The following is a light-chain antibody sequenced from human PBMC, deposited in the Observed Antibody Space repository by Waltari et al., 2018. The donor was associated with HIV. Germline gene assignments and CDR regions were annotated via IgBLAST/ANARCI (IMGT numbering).Light chain of an antibody. V-gene: IGKV1-33*01. CDR2: DAF. Sequence: DIQMTQSPSSLSAFVGDRVTITCQASQDINNYLNWYHQRPGKAPEVLIYDAFNLEPGFPSRFSGTASGTDFTLTISALQPEDLGTYYCQQYNNVPYTFGQGTTLQI. CDR1: QDINNY. CDR3: QQYNNVPYT. J-gene: IGKJ2*01.